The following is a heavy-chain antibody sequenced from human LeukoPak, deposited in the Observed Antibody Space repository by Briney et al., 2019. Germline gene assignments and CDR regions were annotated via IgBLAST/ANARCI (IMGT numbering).Heavy chain of an antibody. CDR3: ARALWELRSSAYFDY. D-gene: IGHD1-26*01. J-gene: IGHJ4*02. V-gene: IGHV3-21*06. Sequence: GGSLRLSCAASGFTFSSYSMNWVRQAPGKGLEWVSSISSSSYIYYADSVQGRFTISRDNAKNSLYLQMDSLRVEDTAVYYCARALWELRSSAYFDYWGQGTLDTVSS. CDR1: GFTFSSYS. CDR2: ISSSSYI.